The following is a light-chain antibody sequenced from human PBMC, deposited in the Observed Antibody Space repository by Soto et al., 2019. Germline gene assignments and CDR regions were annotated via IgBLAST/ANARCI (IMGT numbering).Light chain of an antibody. CDR3: TSYTSTSTPYD. Sequence: QSALTQPASVSGFPGQSITISCAGTSSDVGRYTYVSWYQQHPGKAPKLIIYDVYNRPSGVSNRFSGSKSGNTASLTISGLQAEDEADYYCTSYTSTSTPYDFGGGTKLTVL. CDR2: DVY. J-gene: IGLJ1*01. CDR1: SSDVGRYTY. V-gene: IGLV2-14*01.